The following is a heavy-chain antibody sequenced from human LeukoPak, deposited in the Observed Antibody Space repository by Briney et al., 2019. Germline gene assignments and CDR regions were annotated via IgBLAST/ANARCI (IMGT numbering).Heavy chain of an antibody. CDR1: GFTFSGSA. Sequence: GGSLRLSCAASGFTFSGSAMHWVRQASGKGLEWVGRIRSKANSYATAYAASVKGRFTISRGDSKNTAYLQMNSLKTEDTAVYYCTRHFSSGAYWGQGTLVTVSS. D-gene: IGHD2-15*01. V-gene: IGHV3-73*01. J-gene: IGHJ4*02. CDR3: TRHFSSGAY. CDR2: IRSKANSYAT.